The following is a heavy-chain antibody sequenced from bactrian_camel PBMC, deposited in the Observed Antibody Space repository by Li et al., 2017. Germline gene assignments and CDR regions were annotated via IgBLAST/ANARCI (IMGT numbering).Heavy chain of an antibody. CDR3: AADVVNLQLARMYNN. CDR1: LGTFTKYSG. V-gene: IGHV3S53*01. J-gene: IGHJ4*01. Sequence: HVQLVESGGGSVEAGGSLRLSCAGSLGTFTKYSGYCMGWFRQAPGKEHEGVAAITPNGRTTYTDSVKGRITLSKDRAKNTVYLQMNSLKPEDTAMYYCAADVVNLQLARMYNNWGQGTQVTVS. CDR2: ITPNGRT. D-gene: IGHD6*01.